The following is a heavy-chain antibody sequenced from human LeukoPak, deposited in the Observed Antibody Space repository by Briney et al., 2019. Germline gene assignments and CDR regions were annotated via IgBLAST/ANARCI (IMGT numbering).Heavy chain of an antibody. CDR1: GASISSSPHY. D-gene: IGHD4-23*01. CDR2: LYYSGTT. CDR3: ARQYGGNSAWLDP. Sequence: SETLSLTCTVSGASISSSPHYWGWLRQAPGKGLEWIGTLYYSGTTFYKPSLKSRLTMSVDTSKNQFSLNLRSVTAADTAFYYCARQYGGNSAWLDPWGQGTLVTVSS. J-gene: IGHJ5*02. V-gene: IGHV4-39*01.